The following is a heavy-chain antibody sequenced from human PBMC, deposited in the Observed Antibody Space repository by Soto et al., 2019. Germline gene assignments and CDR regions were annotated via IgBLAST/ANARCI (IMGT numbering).Heavy chain of an antibody. Sequence: QVQLVQSGGEVKKPGASVKVSCNTSGYTFTNYGITWVRQAPGQGLKWMGWISAYNGDTNYAQKFQGRVIMTTDTSTTTAYMELRSLRSDDTAVYYCARGPAGGLRGGVSYWGQGTLVTVSS. V-gene: IGHV1-18*04. CDR2: ISAYNGDT. D-gene: IGHD2-15*01. J-gene: IGHJ4*02. CDR3: ARGPAGGLRGGVSY. CDR1: GYTFTNYG.